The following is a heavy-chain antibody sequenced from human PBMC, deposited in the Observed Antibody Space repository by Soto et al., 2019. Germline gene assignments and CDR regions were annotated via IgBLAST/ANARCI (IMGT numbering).Heavy chain of an antibody. D-gene: IGHD4-4*01. CDR2: ISSSSSYI. Sequence: GGSLRLSCAASGFTFSSYSMNWVRQAPGKGLEWVSSISSSSSYIYYADSVKGRFTISRDNAKNSLYLQMNSLRAEDTAVYYCARDSYYSNYVVINYWGQGTLVTVST. J-gene: IGHJ4*02. CDR3: ARDSYYSNYVVINY. V-gene: IGHV3-21*01. CDR1: GFTFSSYS.